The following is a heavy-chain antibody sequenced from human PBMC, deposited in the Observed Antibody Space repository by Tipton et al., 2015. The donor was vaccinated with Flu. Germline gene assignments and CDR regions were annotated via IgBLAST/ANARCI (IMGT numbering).Heavy chain of an antibody. CDR3: ARQSPGMLYVFDP. CDR1: GGSISSGGFY. V-gene: IGHV4-31*03. CDR2: VYHSGTT. J-gene: IGHJ5*02. Sequence: TLSLTCTVSGGSISSGGFYWSWIRHHPGKGLEWIGEVYHSGTTKYNPSLKSRVTISVDKSKNQFSLKLTSVTAADTAVYYCARQSPGMLYVFDPWGQGTLVIVSS. D-gene: IGHD2-8*01.